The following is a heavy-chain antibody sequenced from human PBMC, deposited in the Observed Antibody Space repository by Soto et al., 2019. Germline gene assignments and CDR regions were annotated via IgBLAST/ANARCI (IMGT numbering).Heavy chain of an antibody. Sequence: GGSLRLSCAASGFTFSSYAMSWVRQAPGKGLEWVSAISGSGGSTYYADSVKGRFTISRDNSKNTLYLQMNSLRAEDTAVYYCAKDRVNYYGSGSYPYFDYCGQGTLVTVSS. CDR1: GFTFSSYA. D-gene: IGHD3-10*01. V-gene: IGHV3-23*01. J-gene: IGHJ4*02. CDR2: ISGSGGST. CDR3: AKDRVNYYGSGSYPYFDY.